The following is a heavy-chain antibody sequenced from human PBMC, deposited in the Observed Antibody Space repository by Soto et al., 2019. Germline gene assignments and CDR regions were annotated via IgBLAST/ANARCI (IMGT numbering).Heavy chain of an antibody. D-gene: IGHD3-22*01. CDR3: ASTKYDSSAYYYWYLGL. CDR1: EDTFRNYA. Sequence: QVELVQSGAEVKKPGSSVKVSCQASEDTFRNYAISWVRQAPGQGVEWVGGFIPIFGTANYAQKFQGRVTISADTCANTVYLELSSLRSEDTAVYYCASTKYDSSAYYYWYLGLWGRGTLVTVSS. J-gene: IGHJ2*01. CDR2: FIPIFGTA. V-gene: IGHV1-69*06.